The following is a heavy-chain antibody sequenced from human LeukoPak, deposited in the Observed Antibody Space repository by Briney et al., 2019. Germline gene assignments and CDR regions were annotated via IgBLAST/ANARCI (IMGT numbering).Heavy chain of an antibody. Sequence: GGSLRLSCAASGFNASSNYMSWVRQAPGKGLEWVANIKRDGTEIYCVDSLKGRFTISRDNAKNSLYLQMDSLRAEDTAVYYCARLGVVGTGNWFDPWGQGTLVTVSS. V-gene: IGHV3-7*01. CDR1: GFNASSNY. CDR3: ARLGVVGTGNWFDP. CDR2: IKRDGTEI. D-gene: IGHD6-19*01. J-gene: IGHJ5*02.